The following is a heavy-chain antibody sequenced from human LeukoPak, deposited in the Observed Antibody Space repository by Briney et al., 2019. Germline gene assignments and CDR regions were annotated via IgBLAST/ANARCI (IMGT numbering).Heavy chain of an antibody. J-gene: IGHJ6*03. CDR2: IYYSGST. Sequence: SETLSLTCTVSGVSISSYYWSWIRQPPGKGLEWIGYIYYSGSTNYNPSLKSRVTISVDTSKNQFSLKLSSVTAADTAVFYCXXXXXXYGGYYYYYMDVWGKGTTVTISS. CDR3: XXXXXXYGGYYYYYMDV. D-gene: IGHD4-23*01. V-gene: IGHV4-59*01. CDR1: GVSISSYY.